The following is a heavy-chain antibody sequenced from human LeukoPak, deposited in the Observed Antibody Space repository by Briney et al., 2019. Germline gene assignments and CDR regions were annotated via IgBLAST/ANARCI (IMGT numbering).Heavy chain of an antibody. CDR2: IWFDGSNK. CDR3: ARDFPVGYCGRATCFGGMDV. J-gene: IGHJ6*02. V-gene: IGHV3-33*01. CDR1: GFIFSSYG. Sequence: PGGSLRLSCAASGFIFSSYGMHWVRQAPGKGLEWVAIIWFDGSNKYHVDSVKGRFTISRDNSKNTLYLQMNSLRADDTAVYYCARDFPVGYCGRATCFGGMDVWGQGTTVIVSS. D-gene: IGHD2-15*01.